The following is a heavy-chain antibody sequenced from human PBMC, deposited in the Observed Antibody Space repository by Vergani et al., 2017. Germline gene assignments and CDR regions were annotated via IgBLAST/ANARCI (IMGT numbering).Heavy chain of an antibody. CDR2: ISGCGGST. CDR3: AKVGGYSSGWRCY. J-gene: IGHJ4*02. CDR1: GFTFSSYA. Sequence: EVQLLESGGGLVQPGGSLRLSCAASGFTFSSYAMSWVRQAPGKGLEWVSAISGCGGSTYYADSVKGRFTISRDNSKNTLYLQMNSLRAEDTAVYYCAKVGGYSSGWRCYWGQGTLVTVSS. D-gene: IGHD6-19*01. V-gene: IGHV3-23*01.